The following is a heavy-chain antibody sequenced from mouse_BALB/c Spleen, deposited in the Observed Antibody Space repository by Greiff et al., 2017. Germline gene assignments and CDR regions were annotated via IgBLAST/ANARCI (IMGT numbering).Heavy chain of an antibody. Sequence: EVMLVESGGGLVKPGGSLKLSCAASGFTFSSYAMSWVRQSPEKRLEWVAEISSGGSYTYYPDTVTGRFTISRDNAKNTLYLEMSSLRSEDTAMYYCARSYEGFAYWGQGTLVTVSA. CDR3: ARSYEGFAY. V-gene: IGHV5-9-4*01. CDR1: GFTFSSYA. D-gene: IGHD2-3*01. CDR2: ISSGGSYT. J-gene: IGHJ3*01.